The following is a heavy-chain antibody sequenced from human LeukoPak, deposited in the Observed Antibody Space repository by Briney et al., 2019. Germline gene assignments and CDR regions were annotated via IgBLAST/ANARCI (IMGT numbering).Heavy chain of an antibody. CDR3: ARVFFNYDMGEYFDY. CDR2: INWNGDNT. J-gene: IGHJ4*02. CDR1: GFTFDDYG. V-gene: IGHV3-20*04. D-gene: IGHD3-22*01. Sequence: GGSLRLSCAASGFTFDDYGMSWVRQAPGKGLEWVSGINWNGDNTDYADSVKGRFTISRDNAKNSLYLQMNSLRAEDTAVYYCARVFFNYDMGEYFDYWGQGTLVTVSS.